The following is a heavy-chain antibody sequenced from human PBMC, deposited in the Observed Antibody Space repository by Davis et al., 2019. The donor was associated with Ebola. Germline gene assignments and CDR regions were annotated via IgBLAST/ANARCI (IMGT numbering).Heavy chain of an antibody. CDR3: ATGGARYFQH. V-gene: IGHV3-11*01. CDR1: GFTFSDYY. Sequence: GSLRLSCAASGFTFSDYYMSWIRQAPGKGLEWISYISGSGNTIKYADSVKDRFTISRDNAKKSLSLLMTSLRVEDTAVYYCATGGARYFQHWGQGTLVTISS. CDR2: ISGSGNTI. J-gene: IGHJ1*01.